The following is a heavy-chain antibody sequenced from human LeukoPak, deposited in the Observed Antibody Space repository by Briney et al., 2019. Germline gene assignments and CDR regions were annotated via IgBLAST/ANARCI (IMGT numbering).Heavy chain of an antibody. CDR1: GYTFTSYY. CDR3: ARVSSGYEGSDY. D-gene: IGHD5-12*01. CDR2: INPSDDST. J-gene: IGHJ4*02. Sequence: ASVKVSCKASGYTFTSYYMHWVRQAPGQGLEWMGIINPSDDSTSYARKIQSRVTMTRDTSTSTVYMELSSLRSEDTAVYYCARVSSGYEGSDYWGQGTLVTVSS. V-gene: IGHV1-46*01.